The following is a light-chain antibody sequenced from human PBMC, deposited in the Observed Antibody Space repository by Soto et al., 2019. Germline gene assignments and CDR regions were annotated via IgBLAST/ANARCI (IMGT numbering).Light chain of an antibody. V-gene: IGKV4-1*01. Sequence: DIVMTQSPDSLAVSLGERASINCKSTQSVLYNSNNKNYLAWFQQKPGQPPKLLIYWASTRESGVPDRFSGSGSGTNFTLTISSLQAEDVAVYYCQQYYSTLATWTFGQGTKVEIK. J-gene: IGKJ1*01. CDR3: QQYYSTLATWT. CDR2: WAS. CDR1: QSVLYNSNNKNY.